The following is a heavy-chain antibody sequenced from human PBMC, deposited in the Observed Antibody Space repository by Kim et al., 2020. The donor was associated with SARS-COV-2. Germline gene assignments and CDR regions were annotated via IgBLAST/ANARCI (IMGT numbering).Heavy chain of an antibody. CDR1: GYTFTSYG. D-gene: IGHD3-3*01. Sequence: ASVKVSCKASGYTFTSYGISWVRQAPGQGLEWMGWISAYNGNTNYAQKLQGRVTMTTDTSTSTAYMELRSLRSDDTAVYYCARASYYDFWSGYYLAPFDYWGQGTLVTVSS. J-gene: IGHJ4*02. V-gene: IGHV1-18*04. CDR2: ISAYNGNT. CDR3: ARASYYDFWSGYYLAPFDY.